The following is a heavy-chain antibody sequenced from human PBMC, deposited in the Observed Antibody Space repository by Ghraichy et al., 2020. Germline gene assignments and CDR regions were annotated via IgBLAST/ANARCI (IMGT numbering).Heavy chain of an antibody. CDR2: INSDGSST. D-gene: IGHD3-10*01. J-gene: IGHJ4*02. CDR1: GFTFSSYW. CDR3: ASGELLWFGEFLFDY. Sequence: GGSLRLSCAASGFTFSSYWMHWVRQAPGKGLVWVSRINSDGSSTSYADSVKGRFTISRDNAKNTLYLQMNSLRAEDTAVYYCASGELLWFGEFLFDYWGQGTLVTVSS. V-gene: IGHV3-74*01.